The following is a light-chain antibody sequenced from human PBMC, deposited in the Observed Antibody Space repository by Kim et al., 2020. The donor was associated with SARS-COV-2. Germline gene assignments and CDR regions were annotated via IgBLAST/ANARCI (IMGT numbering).Light chain of an antibody. CDR3: QQYNNWPLT. CDR1: QSVSNN. J-gene: IGKJ4*01. CDR2: GAS. Sequence: EIVMTQSPATLSVSPGERATLSCRASQSVSNNLAWYQQTPGQAPRLLIYGASTRATGIPARFSGSGYGTEFTLTISSLQSEDFAVYYCQQYNNWPLTFGGGTKVDIK. V-gene: IGKV3-15*01.